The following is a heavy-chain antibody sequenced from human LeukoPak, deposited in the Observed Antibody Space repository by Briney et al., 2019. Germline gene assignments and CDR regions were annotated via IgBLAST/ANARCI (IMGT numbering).Heavy chain of an antibody. CDR1: GYTFTGYS. CDR2: INPNTGDT. V-gene: IGHV1-2*06. D-gene: IGHD3-10*01. CDR3: ARERRFGDLLLFDY. J-gene: IGHJ4*02. Sequence: ASVKVSCKASGYTFTGYSVHWVRQAPGQGLEWMGRINPNTGDTNYAQNFQGRVTMTRDTSGSTSNMELSRLRSDDSAVYYSARERRFGDLLLFDYWGLGTLVTVSS.